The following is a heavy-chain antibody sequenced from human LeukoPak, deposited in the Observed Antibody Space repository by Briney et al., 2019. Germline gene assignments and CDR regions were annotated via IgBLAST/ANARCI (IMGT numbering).Heavy chain of an antibody. CDR1: GFTFSSNW. D-gene: IGHD3-10*01. Sequence: GGSLRLSCAASGFTFSSNWMHWVRQDPEKGLVWVSYINPDGTSTKYADSVQGRFTISRDNAKNTLYLQMNSLRVDDTAVYYCAKDLHFGSADYWGQGTLVTVSS. CDR2: INPDGTST. J-gene: IGHJ4*02. CDR3: AKDLHFGSADY. V-gene: IGHV3-74*03.